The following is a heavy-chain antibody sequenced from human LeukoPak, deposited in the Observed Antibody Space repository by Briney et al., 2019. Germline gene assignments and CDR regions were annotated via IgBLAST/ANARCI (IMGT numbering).Heavy chain of an antibody. CDR3: ARGSDRLEWLPPFDY. CDR1: GGSISSSSYY. V-gene: IGHV4-61*02. J-gene: IGHJ4*02. D-gene: IGHD3-3*01. CDR2: IYTSGST. Sequence: SETLSLTCTVSGGSISSSSYYWSWIRQPAGKGLEWIGRIYTSGSTNYNPSLKSRVTISVDTSKNQFSLKLSSVTAADTAVYYCARGSDRLEWLPPFDYWGQGTLVTVSS.